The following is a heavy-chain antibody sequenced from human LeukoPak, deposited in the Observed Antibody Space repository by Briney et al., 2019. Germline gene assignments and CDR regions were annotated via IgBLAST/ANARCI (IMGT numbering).Heavy chain of an antibody. D-gene: IGHD3-22*01. CDR3: AKSNGYGLIDI. J-gene: IGHJ3*02. V-gene: IGHV4-59*10. Sequence: AAHTLCLTCAVSGRPISRFYWRWVRQPAGKGLEWIGRIYSSGSATYNPSLKSRVTMSVDTSKNQFSLKLNSVPAADTAVYYCAKSNGYGLIDIWGQGTMVTVSS. CDR2: IYSSGSA. CDR1: GRPISRFY.